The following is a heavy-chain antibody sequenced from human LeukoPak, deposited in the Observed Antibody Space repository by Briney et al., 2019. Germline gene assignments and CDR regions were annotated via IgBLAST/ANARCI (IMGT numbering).Heavy chain of an antibody. CDR2: INPSGGST. J-gene: IGHJ4*02. Sequence: ASVNVSCKASGYTFTSYYMHWVRQAPGQGLEWMGIINPSGGSTSYAQKFQGRVTMTRDTSTSTVYMELSSLRSEDTAVYYCARGDILTGYIHYFDYWGQGTLVTVSS. CDR1: GYTFTSYY. V-gene: IGHV1-46*01. CDR3: ARGDILTGYIHYFDY. D-gene: IGHD3-9*01.